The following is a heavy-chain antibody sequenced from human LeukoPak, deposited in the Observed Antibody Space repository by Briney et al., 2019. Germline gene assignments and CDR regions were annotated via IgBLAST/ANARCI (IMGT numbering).Heavy chain of an antibody. V-gene: IGHV1-2*02. D-gene: IGHD2-21*02. Sequence: ASVKVSCKASGYTFTGYYMHWVRQAPGQGLEWMGWINPNSGGTNYAQKFQGRVTMTRDTSISTAYMELSRLRSDDTAVYYCAREEVGDCGYRIDYWGQGTLVTVSS. CDR2: INPNSGGT. CDR1: GYTFTGYY. CDR3: AREEVGDCGYRIDY. J-gene: IGHJ4*02.